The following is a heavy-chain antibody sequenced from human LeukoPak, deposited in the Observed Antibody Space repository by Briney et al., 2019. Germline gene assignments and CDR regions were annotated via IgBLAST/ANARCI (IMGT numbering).Heavy chain of an antibody. CDR2: IKQDGSEK. CDR1: GFTFSTSW. D-gene: IGHD1-26*01. Sequence: GGSLRLSCAASGFTFSTSWMSWVRQAPGKGLEWVANIKQDGSEKYYVDSVKGRFTISKDNAENSLYLQMNSLRADDTAVYYCARRLRGSYYAYLDHWGQGTLVTVSS. V-gene: IGHV3-7*01. J-gene: IGHJ4*02. CDR3: ARRLRGSYYAYLDH.